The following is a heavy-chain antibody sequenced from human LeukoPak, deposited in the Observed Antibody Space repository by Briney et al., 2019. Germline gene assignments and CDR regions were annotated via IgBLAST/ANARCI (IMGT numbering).Heavy chain of an antibody. Sequence: SQTLSLTCTVSGGSISSGDYYWSWIRQPPGKGLEWIGYIYYSGSTYYNPSLKSRVTISVDTSKNQFSLKLSSVTAADTTVYYCARDLLNEGNHLDYWGQGTLVTVSS. CDR3: ARDLLNEGNHLDY. V-gene: IGHV4-30-4*01. CDR2: IYYSGST. J-gene: IGHJ4*02. D-gene: IGHD4-23*01. CDR1: GGSISSGDYY.